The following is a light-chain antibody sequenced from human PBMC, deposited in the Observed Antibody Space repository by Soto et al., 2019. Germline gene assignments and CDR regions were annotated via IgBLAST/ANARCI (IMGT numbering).Light chain of an antibody. CDR3: QQYDNLPPTWT. CDR1: QDIATY. J-gene: IGKJ1*01. Sequence: DLQMTQSPSSLSASVGNRVTITCQASQDIATYLNWYQQKPGKAPNLLIYDASNLETGVPSRFSGGGSGTHFTFTIGNLQPEDIATYYCQQYDNLPPTWTFGQGTKVEIE. V-gene: IGKV1-33*01. CDR2: DAS.